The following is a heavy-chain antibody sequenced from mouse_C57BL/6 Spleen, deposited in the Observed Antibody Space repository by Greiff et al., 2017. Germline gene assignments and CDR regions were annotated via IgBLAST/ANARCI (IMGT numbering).Heavy chain of an antibody. D-gene: IGHD2-4*01. CDR2: IYPGDGDT. Sequence: VMLVESGAELVKPGASVKISCKASGYAFSSYWMNWVKQRPGKGLEWIGQIYPGDGDTNYNGKFKGKATLTADKSSSTAYMQLSSLTSEDSAVYFCAREGYDYDGDYWGQGTTLTVSS. CDR1: GYAFSSYW. J-gene: IGHJ2*01. CDR3: AREGYDYDGDY. V-gene: IGHV1-80*01.